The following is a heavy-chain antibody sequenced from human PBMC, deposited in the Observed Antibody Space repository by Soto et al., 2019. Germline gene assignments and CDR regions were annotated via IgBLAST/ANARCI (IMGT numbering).Heavy chain of an antibody. CDR1: GYSFNTYR. Sequence: GESLKISCKGSGYSFNTYRIGWVRQMPGKGLEWMGSFYPDDSHTRYSPSFQGQVTISADRSISTAYLQWSSLKASDTAMYYCARFSSSWGYYYGMDVWGQGTTVTVSS. V-gene: IGHV5-51*01. CDR2: FYPDDSHT. CDR3: ARFSSSWGYYYGMDV. J-gene: IGHJ6*02. D-gene: IGHD6-13*01.